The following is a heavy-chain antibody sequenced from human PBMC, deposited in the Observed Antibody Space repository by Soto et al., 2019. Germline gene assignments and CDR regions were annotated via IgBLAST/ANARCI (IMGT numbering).Heavy chain of an antibody. J-gene: IGHJ4*02. Sequence: QVQLVESGGGVVQPGRSLRLSCAASGFTFSSYAMHWVRQAPGKGLEWVAVISYDGSNKYYADSVKGRFTISRDNSKNTLYLQMNSLRAEDTAVYYCARDDTPYCGGDCYTFDYWGQGTLVTVSS. V-gene: IGHV3-30-3*01. CDR3: ARDDTPYCGGDCYTFDY. CDR1: GFTFSSYA. D-gene: IGHD2-21*02. CDR2: ISYDGSNK.